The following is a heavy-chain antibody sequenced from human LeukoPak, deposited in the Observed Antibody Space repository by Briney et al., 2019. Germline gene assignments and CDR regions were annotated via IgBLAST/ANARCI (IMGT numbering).Heavy chain of an antibody. V-gene: IGHV4-34*01. D-gene: IGHD4-17*01. CDR2: INHSGST. CDR3: ASWRDTTVTTSDYFDY. Sequence: SETLSLTCAVYGGSFSGYYWSWIRQPPGKGLEWIGEINHSGSTNYNPSLKSRVTISVDTSKNQFSLKLSSVTAADTAVYYCASWRDTTVTTSDYFDYWGQGTLVTVSS. J-gene: IGHJ4*02. CDR1: GGSFSGYY.